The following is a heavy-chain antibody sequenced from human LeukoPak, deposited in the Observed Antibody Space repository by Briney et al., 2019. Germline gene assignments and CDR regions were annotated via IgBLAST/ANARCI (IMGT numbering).Heavy chain of an antibody. V-gene: IGHV3-23*01. CDR3: AKVGFSEMEWLLYSDH. Sequence: GGSLRLSCAASGFTFNTYAMSWVRQSPGKGLEWVSAVRGSGTDTYYADSVKGRFTISRDNSKNTLYLQMNSLRAEDTAVYYCAKVGFSEMEWLLYSDHWGQGTLVTVSS. J-gene: IGHJ4*02. CDR1: GFTFNTYA. CDR2: VRGSGTDT. D-gene: IGHD3-3*01.